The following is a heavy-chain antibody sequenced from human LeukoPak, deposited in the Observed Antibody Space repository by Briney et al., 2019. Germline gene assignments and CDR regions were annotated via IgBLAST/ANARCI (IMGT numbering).Heavy chain of an antibody. D-gene: IGHD3-3*01. Sequence: GGSLRLSCAASGFTFSSYAMSWVRQAPGKGLEWVSAISGSGGSTYYADSVKGRFTISRDNSKNTLYLQMNGLRAEDTAVYYCAKDKQSLGITIFGVVAYYFDYWGQGTLVTVSS. CDR3: AKDKQSLGITIFGVVAYYFDY. V-gene: IGHV3-23*01. CDR2: ISGSGGST. J-gene: IGHJ4*02. CDR1: GFTFSSYA.